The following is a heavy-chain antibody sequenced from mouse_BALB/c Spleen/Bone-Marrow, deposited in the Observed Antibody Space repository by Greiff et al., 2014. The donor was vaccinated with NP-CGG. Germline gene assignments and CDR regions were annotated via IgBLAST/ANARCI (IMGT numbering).Heavy chain of an antibody. CDR1: GYKFTDYE. CDR3: SREGIYFGYDVPMDY. Sequence: VQLIESGAELVRPGASVMLSCKASGYKFTDYEMHWVKQTPVHGLEWIGSIDPETGGTAYNQNFKGKATLTADRSSTTAYMELRSLTSEDSAVYYCSREGIYFGYDVPMDYWGQGTSVTVSS. V-gene: IGHV1-15*01. J-gene: IGHJ4*01. D-gene: IGHD2-2*01. CDR2: IDPETGGT.